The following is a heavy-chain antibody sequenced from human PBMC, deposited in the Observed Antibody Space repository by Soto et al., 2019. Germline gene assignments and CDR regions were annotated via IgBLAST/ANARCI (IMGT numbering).Heavy chain of an antibody. D-gene: IGHD6-6*01. J-gene: IGHJ5*02. CDR3: ARSYISSSYWFDP. V-gene: IGHV3-30-3*01. CDR1: GFTFSSYA. Sequence: GGSLRLSCAASGFTFSSYAMHWVRQAPGKGLEWVAVISYDGSNKYYADSVKGRFTISRDNSKNTLYLQMNSLRSEDTAMFYCARSYISSSYWFDPWGQGTLVTVSS. CDR2: ISYDGSNK.